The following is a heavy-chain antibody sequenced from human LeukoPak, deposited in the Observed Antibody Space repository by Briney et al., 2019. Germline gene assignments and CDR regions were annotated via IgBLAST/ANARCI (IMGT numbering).Heavy chain of an antibody. CDR2: MNQDGSAK. CDR3: ARVSSKATVRGLITKKNYFYYYMDV. V-gene: IGHV3-7*01. CDR1: GFTFSNYW. Sequence: PGGSLRLSCAASGFTFSNYWMTWVRQAPGKGLEWVANMNQDGSAKYYVDSVKGRFTISRDNAKNSLYLPMNSLRAEDTAVYYCARVSSKATVRGLITKKNYFYYYMDVWGKGTTVTISS. J-gene: IGHJ6*03. D-gene: IGHD3-10*01.